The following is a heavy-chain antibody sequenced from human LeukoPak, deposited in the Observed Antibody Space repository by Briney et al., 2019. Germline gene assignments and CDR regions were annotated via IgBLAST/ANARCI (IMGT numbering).Heavy chain of an antibody. CDR1: GGTFSSYA. CDR2: IIPIFGTA. CDR3: ARDSLRRGRRLGGYYYGMDV. Sequence: ASVKVSCKASGGTFSSYAISWVRQAPGQGLEWMGGIIPIFGTANYAQKFQGRVTITADKSTSTAYMELSSLRSEDTDVYYCARDSLRRGRRLGGYYYGMDVWGKGTTVTVSS. V-gene: IGHV1-69*06. J-gene: IGHJ6*04. D-gene: IGHD2-15*01.